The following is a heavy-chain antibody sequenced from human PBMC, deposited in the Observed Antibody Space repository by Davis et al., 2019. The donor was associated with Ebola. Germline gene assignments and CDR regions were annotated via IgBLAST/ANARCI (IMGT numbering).Heavy chain of an antibody. V-gene: IGHV4-59*01. CDR2: IYYSGST. Sequence: PSETLSLTCTVSGGSISSYYWSWIRQPPGKGLEWIGYIYYSGSTNYNPSLKSRVTISIDTSKNQFSLKLSSVTAADTAVYYCARAFYACSGGNCPFDYWGQGTLVTVSS. CDR1: GGSISSYY. CDR3: ARAFYACSGGNCPFDY. J-gene: IGHJ4*02. D-gene: IGHD2-15*01.